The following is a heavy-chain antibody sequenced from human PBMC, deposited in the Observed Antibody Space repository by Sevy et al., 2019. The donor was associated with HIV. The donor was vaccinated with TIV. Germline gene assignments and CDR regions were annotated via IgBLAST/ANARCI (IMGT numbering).Heavy chain of an antibody. J-gene: IGHJ4*02. CDR2: IDTRGGTM. CDR1: GFTFSDYY. Sequence: GGSLRLSCTASGFTFSDYYMNWIRQTPGKGPEWISYIDTRGGTMDYADSVKGRFTISRDNAKNSLYLQLDSLRAEDTAVYYCARDTRFVNCRGHGGPFDYWGQGALVTVSS. CDR3: ARDTRFVNCRGHGGPFDY. D-gene: IGHD1-1*01. V-gene: IGHV3-11*01.